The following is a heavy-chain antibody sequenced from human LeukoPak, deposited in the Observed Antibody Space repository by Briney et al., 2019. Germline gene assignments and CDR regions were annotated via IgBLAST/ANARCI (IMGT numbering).Heavy chain of an antibody. J-gene: IGHJ4*02. Sequence: ASVKVSCKVSGYTLTELSMHWVRQAPGKGLEWMGGFDPEDGETTYAQKFQGRVTMTEDTSTDTAYMELSSLRSEDTAVYYCATDSHCSGGSCYFHWGQGTLVTVSS. D-gene: IGHD2-15*01. CDR3: ATDSHCSGGSCYFH. CDR1: GYTLTELS. V-gene: IGHV1-24*01. CDR2: FDPEDGET.